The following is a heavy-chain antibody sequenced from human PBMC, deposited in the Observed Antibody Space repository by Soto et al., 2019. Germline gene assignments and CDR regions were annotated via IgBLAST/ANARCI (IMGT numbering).Heavy chain of an antibody. CDR2: VIPIFGNP. CDR3: ARCHFDNSGPGYLAF. D-gene: IGHD3-22*01. CDR1: GGTFTSDA. Sequence: QVRLVQSEAEVKKPGSSVKVSCKASGGTFTSDATAWVRQARGQGLEWMGGVIPIFGNPSYTQNFQGRVTITAYKSTSTVYMEVSSLKSEDTAVYYCARCHFDNSGPGYLAFWGQGTLVTVS. J-gene: IGHJ4*02. V-gene: IGHV1-69*06.